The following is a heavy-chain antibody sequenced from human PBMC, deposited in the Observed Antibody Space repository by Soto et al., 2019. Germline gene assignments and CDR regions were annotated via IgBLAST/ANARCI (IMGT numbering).Heavy chain of an antibody. CDR1: GGTFSSYA. CDR3: ARDREVYYYDSSGYQPWPRAFDI. CDR2: IIPIFGTA. V-gene: IGHV1-69*13. D-gene: IGHD3-22*01. Sequence: SVKVSCKASGGTFSSYAISWVRQAPGQGLEWMGGIIPIFGTANYAQKFQGRVTITADESTSTAYMELSSLRSEDTAVYYCARDREVYYYDSSGYQPWPRAFDIWGQGTMVTVSS. J-gene: IGHJ3*02.